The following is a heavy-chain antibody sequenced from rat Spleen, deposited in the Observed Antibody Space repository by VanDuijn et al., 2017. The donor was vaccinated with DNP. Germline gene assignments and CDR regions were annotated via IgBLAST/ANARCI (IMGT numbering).Heavy chain of an antibody. V-gene: IGHV7-6*01. Sequence: EVKLLESGGGLVQPGGSLRLSCAASGFTFADFYMSWIRQSPGKAPEWLSFIRNKVNSYTTEYNPSVKGRFTISRDDTKTVLYLKINTLSAEDTAIYYCAKHLLRIGAMDAWVQGTSVTVSS. CDR1: GFTFADFY. D-gene: IGHD1-6*01. J-gene: IGHJ4*01. CDR3: AKHLLRIGAMDA. CDR2: IRNKVNSYTT.